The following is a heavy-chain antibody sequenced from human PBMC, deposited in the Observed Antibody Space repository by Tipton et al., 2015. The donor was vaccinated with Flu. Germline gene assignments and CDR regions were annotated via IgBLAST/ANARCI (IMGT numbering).Heavy chain of an antibody. J-gene: IGHJ3*02. D-gene: IGHD3-16*01. CDR3: AREWGDAFDI. Sequence: TLSLTCTVSGGSISSVTYYWGWIRQPPGKGLEWIGNIYYSGNTYSNPSLKSRVTMSVDRSKNQMSLRLNSVTAADTAVYYCAREWGDAFDIWGQGTMVTVSS. V-gene: IGHV4-39*07. CDR2: IYYSGNT. CDR1: GGSISSVTYY.